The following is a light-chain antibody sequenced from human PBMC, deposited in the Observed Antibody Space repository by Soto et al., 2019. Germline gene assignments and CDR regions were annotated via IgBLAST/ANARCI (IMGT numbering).Light chain of an antibody. J-gene: IGLJ1*01. Sequence: QSVLTQPASVFGSPGQSITISCTGTSSDVGGYNFVSWYQQHPGKAPKLMIYEVSNRPSGVSNRFSGSKSGNTASLTISGLQAEDEADYYCSSYTSSSTLFGTGTKVTVL. CDR3: SSYTSSSTL. CDR1: SSDVGGYNF. V-gene: IGLV2-14*03. CDR2: EVS.